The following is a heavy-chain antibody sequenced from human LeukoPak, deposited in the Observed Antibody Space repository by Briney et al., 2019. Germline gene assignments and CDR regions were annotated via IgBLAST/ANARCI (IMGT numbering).Heavy chain of an antibody. CDR2: ISAYNGNT. Sequence: ASVKVSCKASGYTFTSYGISWVRQAPGQGLEWMGWISAYNGNTNYAQKLQGRVTMTTDTSTSTAYMELRSLRSDDTAVYYCARVWDYYDSSGYYPGGYWGQGTLVTVSS. CDR3: ARVWDYYDSSGYYPGGY. V-gene: IGHV1-18*01. J-gene: IGHJ4*02. D-gene: IGHD3-22*01. CDR1: GYTFTSYG.